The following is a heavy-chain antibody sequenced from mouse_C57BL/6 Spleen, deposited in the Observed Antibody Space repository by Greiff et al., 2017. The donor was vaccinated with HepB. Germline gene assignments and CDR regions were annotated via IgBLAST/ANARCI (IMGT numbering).Heavy chain of an antibody. Sequence: QVQLQQSGPGLVAPSQCLSITCTASGFSFTSYGVSWVRQPPGKGLEWLGVIWGDGSTNYHSALISRLSISKDNSKSQVFLKLNSLQTDDTATYYCAKPGDYDWYFDVWGTGTTVTVSS. CDR1: GFSFTSYG. J-gene: IGHJ1*03. CDR2: IWGDGST. CDR3: AKPGDYDWYFDV. V-gene: IGHV2-3*01. D-gene: IGHD2-4*01.